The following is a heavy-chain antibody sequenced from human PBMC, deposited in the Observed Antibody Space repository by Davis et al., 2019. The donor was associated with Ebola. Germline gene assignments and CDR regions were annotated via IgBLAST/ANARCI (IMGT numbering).Heavy chain of an antibody. CDR3: AKDSSSWYKGFDP. CDR2: ISSSGSTI. J-gene: IGHJ5*02. Sequence: GGSLRLSCAASGFTFSDYYMSWIRQAPGKGLEWVSYISSSGSTIYYADSVKGRFTISRDNSKNTLYLQMNSLRAEDTAVYYCAKDSSSWYKGFDPWGQGTLVTVSS. D-gene: IGHD6-13*01. V-gene: IGHV3-11*01. CDR1: GFTFSDYY.